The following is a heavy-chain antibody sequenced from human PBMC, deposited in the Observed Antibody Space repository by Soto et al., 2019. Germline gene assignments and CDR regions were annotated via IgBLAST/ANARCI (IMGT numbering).Heavy chain of an antibody. CDR2: IWYDGSNE. CDR1: GFTFSNYG. J-gene: IGHJ6*01. D-gene: IGHD6-19*01. CDR3: ARDDIPGRAVAIYGMDV. Sequence: QVQLVETGGGVVQPGRSRGLSCAASGFTFSNYGMHWVRQAPGKGLEWVAVIWYDGSNEYYADSVKGRFTISRDNSKNTLYLQLNSLRAEDTAVYYCARDDIPGRAVAIYGMDVW. V-gene: IGHV3-33*01.